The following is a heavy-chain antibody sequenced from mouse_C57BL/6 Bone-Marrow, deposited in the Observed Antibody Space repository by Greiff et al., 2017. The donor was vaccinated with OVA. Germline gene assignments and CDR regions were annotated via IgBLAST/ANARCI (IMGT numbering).Heavy chain of an antibody. CDR2: IDPSDSYT. D-gene: IGHD3-2*02. CDR3: ARSQRRLRRFAY. V-gene: IGHV1-59*01. CDR1: GYTFTSYW. Sequence: VQLQQPGAELVRPGTSVKLSCKASGYTFTSYWMHWVKQRPGQGLEWIGVIDPSDSYTNYNQKFKGKATLTVDTSSSTAYMQLSSLTSEDSAVYYCARSQRRLRRFAYWGQGTLVTVSA. J-gene: IGHJ3*01.